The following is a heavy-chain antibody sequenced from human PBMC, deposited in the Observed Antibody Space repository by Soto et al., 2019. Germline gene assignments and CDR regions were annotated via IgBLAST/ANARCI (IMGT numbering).Heavy chain of an antibody. CDR3: AGSGWYDWDY. CDR1: GFTFSSYA. D-gene: IGHD6-19*01. CDR2: ISYDGSNK. Sequence: QVQLVESGGGVVQPGRSLRLSCAASGFTFSSYAMHWVRQAPGKGLEWVAVISYDGSNKYYADSVKGRFTISRDNSKNTLYLQMNSLRAEDTAVYYCAGSGWYDWDYWGQGTLVTVSS. J-gene: IGHJ4*02. V-gene: IGHV3-30-3*01.